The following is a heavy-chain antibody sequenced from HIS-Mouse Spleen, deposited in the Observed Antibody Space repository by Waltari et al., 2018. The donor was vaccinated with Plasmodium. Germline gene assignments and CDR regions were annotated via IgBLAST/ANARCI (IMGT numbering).Heavy chain of an antibody. V-gene: IGHV3-7*01. J-gene: IGHJ2*01. CDR3: ASSWYWYFDL. CDR1: GFTFSSYW. Sequence: EVQLVESGGGLVQPGGSLRLSCAAYGFTFSSYWMSWVCQAPGKGLEWVANIKQDGSEKYYVDSVKGRFTISRDNAKNSLYLQMNSLRAEDTAVYYCASSWYWYFDLWGRGTLVTVSS. CDR2: IKQDGSEK. D-gene: IGHD6-13*01.